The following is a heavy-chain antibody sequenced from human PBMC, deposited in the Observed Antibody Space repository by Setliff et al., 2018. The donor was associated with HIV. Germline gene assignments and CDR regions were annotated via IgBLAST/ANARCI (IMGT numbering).Heavy chain of an antibody. Sequence: GSLRLSCAASGFTFSSYGMHWVRQAPGKGLEWVALISYDGWYTYYEESLKGRFTISRDNSENTLYLQMNSLRVGDTAIYYCVQMALGGTHFRWGRGTLVTVSS. D-gene: IGHD3-16*01. J-gene: IGHJ4*02. CDR3: VQMALGGTHFR. CDR2: ISYDGWYT. V-gene: IGHV3-30*18. CDR1: GFTFSSYG.